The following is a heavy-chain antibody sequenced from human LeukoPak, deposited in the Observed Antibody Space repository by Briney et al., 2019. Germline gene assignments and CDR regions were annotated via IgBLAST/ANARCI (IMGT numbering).Heavy chain of an antibody. D-gene: IGHD5-18*01. J-gene: IGHJ4*02. V-gene: IGHV3-23*01. CDR1: GFTFSSYA. CDR2: ISGSGGST. Sequence: GGSLRLSCAASGFTFSSYAMSWVRQAPGKGLEWVSAISGSGGSTYYADSVKGRFTISRDNSKNTLYLQMNSPRAEDTAVYYCAKDYIGYSYGIFDYWGQGTLVTVSS. CDR3: AKDYIGYSYGIFDY.